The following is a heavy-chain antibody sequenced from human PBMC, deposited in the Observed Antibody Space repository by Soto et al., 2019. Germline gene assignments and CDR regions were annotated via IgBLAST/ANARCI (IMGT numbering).Heavy chain of an antibody. V-gene: IGHV3-30*18. CDR3: AKDDGSTWSMFYSYYGVDV. Sequence: QVQLVESGGGVVQPGRARRLSCAASGFTFSNYGIHWVRQAPGKGLEWVAVISYDGSRKDYADSVKGRFTISRDNSKNTLSLQMNSLRIEDTAVYYCAKDDGSTWSMFYSYYGVDVWGQGTPVTVSS. CDR2: ISYDGSRK. CDR1: GFTFSNYG. D-gene: IGHD6-13*01. J-gene: IGHJ6*02.